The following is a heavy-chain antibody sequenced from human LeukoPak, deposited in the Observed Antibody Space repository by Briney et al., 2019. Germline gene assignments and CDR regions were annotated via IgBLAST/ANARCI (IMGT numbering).Heavy chain of an antibody. CDR3: AKDRRTTGTALGDAFDI. CDR1: GFTFSSYG. Sequence: GGSLRLSCAASGFTFSSYGISWVRRAPGRGLEWVSAISGRDSNTYYAASVEGRFTISRDNSKNTLYLQMNSLRAEDTAVYYCAKDRRTTGTALGDAFDIWGQGTMVTVSS. V-gene: IGHV3-23*01. CDR2: ISGRDSNT. J-gene: IGHJ3*02. D-gene: IGHD1-1*01.